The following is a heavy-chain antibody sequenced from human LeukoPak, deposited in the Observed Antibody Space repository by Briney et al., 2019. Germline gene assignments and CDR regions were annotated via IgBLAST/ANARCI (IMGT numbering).Heavy chain of an antibody. J-gene: IGHJ4*02. V-gene: IGHV3-7*01. D-gene: IGHD2-2*01. CDR2: INSDGSEG. CDR1: GFTFSGFW. Sequence: GGSLRLSCAVSGFTFSGFWMSWSRQAPGKGLEWVASINSDGSEGYYADVVKGRFTISRDNAKNTVYLQMNNLRAEDTAVYYCVSFYETCWGRGTLVTVSS. CDR3: VSFYETC.